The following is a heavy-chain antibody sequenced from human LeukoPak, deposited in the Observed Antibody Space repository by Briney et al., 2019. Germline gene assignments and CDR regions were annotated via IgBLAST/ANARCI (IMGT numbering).Heavy chain of an antibody. D-gene: IGHD3-16*02. CDR1: GFPFSSYP. CDR2: ISSSAGNT. Sequence: PGGSLRLSCAAPGFPFSSYPMSWVRQAPGKGLEWVSSISSSAGNTYYADSVKGRFTISRDYSKNTLYLQMNSLRAEDTAIYYCAKNRGFRGVIVVPPLDFWGQGTLVTVSS. V-gene: IGHV3-23*01. CDR3: AKNRGFRGVIVVPPLDF. J-gene: IGHJ4*02.